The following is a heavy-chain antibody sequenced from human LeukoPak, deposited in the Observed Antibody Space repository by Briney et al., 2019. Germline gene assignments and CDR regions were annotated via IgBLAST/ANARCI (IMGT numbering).Heavy chain of an antibody. J-gene: IGHJ4*02. CDR1: GFTFSSYG. V-gene: IGHV3-30*02. CDR3: AKSSDSDIVVVPAAIRLDY. Sequence: PGGSLRLSCAASGFTFSSYGMHWVRQAPGKGLEGVAFIRYDGSNKYYADSVKGRFTISRDNSKNTLYLQMNSLRAEDTAVYYCAKSSDSDIVVVPAAIRLDYWGQGTLVTVSS. CDR2: IRYDGSNK. D-gene: IGHD2-2*02.